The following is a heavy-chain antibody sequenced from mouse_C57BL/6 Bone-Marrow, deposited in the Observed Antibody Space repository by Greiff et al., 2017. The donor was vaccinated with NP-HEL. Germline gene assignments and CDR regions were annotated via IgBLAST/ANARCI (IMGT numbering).Heavy chain of an antibody. V-gene: IGHV1-55*01. CDR2: IYPGSGST. CDR1: GYTFTSYW. Sequence: QVQLQQSGAELVKPGASVKMSCKASGYTFTSYWITWVKQRPGQGLEWIGDIYPGSGSTNYNEKFKSKATLTVDTSSSTAYMQLSSLTSEDSAVYYCAREDLIYYYGSSYGDWYFDVWGTGTTVTVSS. J-gene: IGHJ1*03. D-gene: IGHD1-1*01. CDR3: AREDLIYYYGSSYGDWYFDV.